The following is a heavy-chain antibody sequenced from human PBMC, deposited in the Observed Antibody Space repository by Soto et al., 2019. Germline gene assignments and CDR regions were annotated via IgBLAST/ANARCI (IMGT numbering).Heavy chain of an antibody. D-gene: IGHD1-26*01. Sequence: PGGSLRLSCEASGFTFSDYYMGWIRQAPGKGLEWVSYISSSSSYTNYADSVKGRFTISRGNAKNSLYLQMNSLRAEDTAVYYCERDHGSEAFWGQGTLVTVSS. CDR3: ERDHGSEAF. V-gene: IGHV3-11*06. CDR1: GFTFSDYY. J-gene: IGHJ4*02. CDR2: ISSSSSYT.